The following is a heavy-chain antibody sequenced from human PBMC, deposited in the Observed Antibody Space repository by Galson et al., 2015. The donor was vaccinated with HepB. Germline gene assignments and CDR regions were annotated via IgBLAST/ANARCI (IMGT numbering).Heavy chain of an antibody. CDR1: GFTFNRYI. J-gene: IGHJ3*01. CDR2: MSNGGRNT. V-gene: IGHV3-30*03. D-gene: IGHD2-15*01. Sequence: SLRLSCAASGFTFNRYILHWVRQAPGKGLEWVAVMSNGGRNTYYADSVKGRFTISRDNSKNTLYLQMNSLGPEDTAMYYCARGYCSGGSCYSGIQDAFDFWGQGTMVTVSS. CDR3: ARGYCSGGSCYSGIQDAFDF.